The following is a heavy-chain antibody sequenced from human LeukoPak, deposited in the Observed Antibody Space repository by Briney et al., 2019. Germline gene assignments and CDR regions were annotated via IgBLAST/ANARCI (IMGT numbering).Heavy chain of an antibody. Sequence: SETLSPTCTVSGGSISSSSYYWGWIRQPPGKGLEWIGSIYYSGSTYYNPSLKSRVTMSVDASKNQFSLKLSSVTAADTAVYYCARHEYGDSNYFDHWGQGTLVTVSS. J-gene: IGHJ4*02. V-gene: IGHV4-39*07. CDR3: ARHEYGDSNYFDH. CDR2: IYYSGST. D-gene: IGHD2-21*02. CDR1: GGSISSSSYY.